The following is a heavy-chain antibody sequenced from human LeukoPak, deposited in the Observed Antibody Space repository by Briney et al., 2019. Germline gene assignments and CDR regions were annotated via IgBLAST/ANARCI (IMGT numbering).Heavy chain of an antibody. Sequence: GGSLRLSCAASGFTFSSYWMHWVRQVPGKGLVWVSRINADGSSTNYADSVKGRFSISRDNAKNTLYLQMNSLRADDTAVYYCARDRRWIATAGTGAFDLRGQGRMVTVSS. D-gene: IGHD6-13*01. CDR3: ARDRRWIATAGTGAFDL. V-gene: IGHV3-74*01. CDR2: INADGSST. CDR1: GFTFSSYW. J-gene: IGHJ3*01.